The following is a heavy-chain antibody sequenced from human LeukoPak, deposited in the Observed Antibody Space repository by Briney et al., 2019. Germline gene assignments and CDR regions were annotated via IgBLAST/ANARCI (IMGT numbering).Heavy chain of an antibody. J-gene: IGHJ4*02. CDR2: IYTSGST. CDR1: GGSISSYY. V-gene: IGHV4-4*07. CDR3: ARAGRRYSSSWYADY. D-gene: IGHD6-13*01. Sequence: SETLSLTCTVSGGSISSYYWSWIRQPAGKGLEWIGRIYTSGSTNYNPSLKSRVTMSVDTSKNQFSLKLSSVTAADTAVYYCARAGRRYSSSWYADYWGQGTLVTVSS.